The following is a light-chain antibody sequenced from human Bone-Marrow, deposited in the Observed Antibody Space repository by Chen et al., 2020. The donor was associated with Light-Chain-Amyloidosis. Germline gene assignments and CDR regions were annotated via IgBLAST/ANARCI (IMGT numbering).Light chain of an antibody. CDR2: ANN. J-gene: IGLJ2*01. CDR3: QSYDSSLNGHVI. V-gene: IGLV1-40*01. CDR1: SSNIGAGYD. Sequence: QSVLTQPLSVSGAPGQRVTIFCTGGSSNIGAGYDVHWYQHLPGTAPKLLIYANNDRPSGVPDRFSGSKSGTSASLVITGLQAEDEADYHCQSYDSSLNGHVIFGGGTKLTVL.